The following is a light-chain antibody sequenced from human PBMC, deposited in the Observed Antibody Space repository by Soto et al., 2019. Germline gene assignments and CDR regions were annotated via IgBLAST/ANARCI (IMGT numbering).Light chain of an antibody. V-gene: IGKV3-15*01. CDR3: QQYNILPPT. J-gene: IGKJ1*01. CDR1: QSFSSN. CDR2: GAS. Sequence: IGVYQSLSTVSVNKGERATLSCRASQSFSSNLAWYQQKPGQAPRLLIYGASTRATGIPARFSGSGSGTECTLTISSLQSEDFAVYYCQQYNILPPTFGQGTKVDIK.